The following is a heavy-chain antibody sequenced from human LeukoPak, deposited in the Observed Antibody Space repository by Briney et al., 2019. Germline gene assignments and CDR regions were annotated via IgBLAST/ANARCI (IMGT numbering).Heavy chain of an antibody. CDR2: ISSSSSYI. Sequence: GGSLRLSCAASGSTFSSYSMNWVRQAPGKGLEWVSSISSSSSYISYADSVKGRFTISRDNAKNSLYLQMNNLRVEDTAVYYCARGRPLFEDYRGQGTLVTVSS. J-gene: IGHJ4*02. V-gene: IGHV3-21*01. CDR3: ARGRPLFEDY. D-gene: IGHD3-10*02. CDR1: GSTFSSYS.